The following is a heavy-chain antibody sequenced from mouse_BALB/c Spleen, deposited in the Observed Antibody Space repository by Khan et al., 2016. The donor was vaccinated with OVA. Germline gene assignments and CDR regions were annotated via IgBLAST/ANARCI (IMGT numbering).Heavy chain of an antibody. V-gene: IGHV1-4*01. D-gene: IGHD2-14*01. CDR2: INPSNGYT. J-gene: IGHJ3*01. Sequence: QVRLQQSGAELARPGASVKMSCKASGYTFTSYTIHWIKLRPGQGLEWIGYINPSNGYTNYNQKFKDKATLTADKSSTTAYMQLSSLTSDDSAVYNCVRDGAYHRNDGWFAYWGQGTLVTVSA. CDR3: VRDGAYHRNDGWFAY. CDR1: GYTFTSYT.